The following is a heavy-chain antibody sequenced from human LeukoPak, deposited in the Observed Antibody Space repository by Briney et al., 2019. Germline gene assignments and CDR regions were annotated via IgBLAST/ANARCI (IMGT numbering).Heavy chain of an antibody. Sequence: ASVKVSCKVSGYTLTELSMHWVRQAPGKGLEWMRGFDPEDGETIYAQKFQGRVTMTEDTSTDTAYMELSSLRSEDTAVYYCATGIAAAGSDWFDPWGQGTLVTVSS. V-gene: IGHV1-24*01. D-gene: IGHD6-13*01. CDR2: FDPEDGET. J-gene: IGHJ5*02. CDR3: ATGIAAAGSDWFDP. CDR1: GYTLTELS.